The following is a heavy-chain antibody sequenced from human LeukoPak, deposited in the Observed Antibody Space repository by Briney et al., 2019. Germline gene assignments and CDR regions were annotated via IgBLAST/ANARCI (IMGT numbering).Heavy chain of an antibody. CDR1: GGSISSGGYY. D-gene: IGHD6-19*01. V-gene: IGHV4-61*08. CDR2: IYYSGST. CDR3: ARYGPQSPETYSNGWYPFYYFDY. J-gene: IGHJ4*02. Sequence: SQTLSLTCTVSGGSISSGGYYWSWIRQHPGKGLECIGYIYYSGSTNYNPSLKSRVTISVDTSKNQFSLKLSSVTAADTAVYYCARYGPQSPETYSNGWYPFYYFDYWGQGTLVTVSS.